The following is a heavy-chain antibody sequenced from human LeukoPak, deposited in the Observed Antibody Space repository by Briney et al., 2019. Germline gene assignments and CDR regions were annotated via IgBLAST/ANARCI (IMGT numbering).Heavy chain of an antibody. CDR3: ARVPPDIVATIYYYYYYMDV. V-gene: IGHV1-69*05. Sequence: GASVKVSCKAPGGTFSSYAISWVRQAPGQGLEWMGRIIPIFGTANYAQKFQGRVTITTDESTSTAYMELSSLRSDDTAVYYCARVPPDIVATIYYYYYYMDVWGKGTTVTVSS. D-gene: IGHD5-12*01. J-gene: IGHJ6*03. CDR1: GGTFSSYA. CDR2: IIPIFGTA.